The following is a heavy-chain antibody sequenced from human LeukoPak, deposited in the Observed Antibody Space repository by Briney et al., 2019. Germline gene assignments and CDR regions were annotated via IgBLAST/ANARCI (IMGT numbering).Heavy chain of an antibody. D-gene: IGHD6-13*01. CDR1: GFTFSSYS. J-gene: IGHJ4*02. CDR3: ARDWYSSSWEGDY. Sequence: GGSLRLSCAASGFTFSSYSMNWVRQAPGKGLEWVSYISSSSSTIYYADSVKGRFTISRDNAKNSLYLQMNSLRAEDTAVYYCARDWYSSSWEGDYWGQGTLVTVSS. V-gene: IGHV3-48*01. CDR2: ISSSSSTI.